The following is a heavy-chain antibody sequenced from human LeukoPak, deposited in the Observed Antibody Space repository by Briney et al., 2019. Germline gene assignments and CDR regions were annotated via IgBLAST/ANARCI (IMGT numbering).Heavy chain of an antibody. CDR2: TYYRSKWYN. CDR1: GDSVSSNSVT. Sequence: SQTLSLTCAISGDSVSSNSVTWNWIRQSPSRGLEWLGRTYYRSKWYNDYAVSVKSRITINPDTSKNQFSLQLNSVTPEDTAVYYCASSVMGAASAFDIWGQGTMVTVSS. J-gene: IGHJ3*02. CDR3: ASSVMGAASAFDI. D-gene: IGHD1-26*01. V-gene: IGHV6-1*01.